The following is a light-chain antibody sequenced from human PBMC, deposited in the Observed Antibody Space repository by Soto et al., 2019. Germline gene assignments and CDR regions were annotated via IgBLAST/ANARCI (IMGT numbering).Light chain of an antibody. V-gene: IGLV2-8*01. CDR2: EVS. CDR3: SSFEASNNLR. J-gene: IGLJ2*01. Sequence: QSALTQPPSASGSPGQSVTISCTGTSSDVGGYNYVSWYQQHPGKAPKLMIYEVSKRPSGVPDRFSGSKSGNTASLPVSGLPVEDEADYYCSSFEASNNLRFGGGTKLTVL. CDR1: SSDVGGYNY.